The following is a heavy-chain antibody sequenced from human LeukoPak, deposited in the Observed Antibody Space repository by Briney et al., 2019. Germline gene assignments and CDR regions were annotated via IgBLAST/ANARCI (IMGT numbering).Heavy chain of an antibody. Sequence: ASVRVSCKASGYTFTGYYMHWVRQAPGQGLEWMGWINPNSGGTNYAQKFQGRVTMTRDTSISTAYMELSRLRSDDTSVYYCARGVSSVAAAGTGYWGQGTLVTVSS. CDR1: GYTFTGYY. CDR3: ARGVSSVAAAGTGY. V-gene: IGHV1-2*02. D-gene: IGHD6-13*01. CDR2: INPNSGGT. J-gene: IGHJ4*02.